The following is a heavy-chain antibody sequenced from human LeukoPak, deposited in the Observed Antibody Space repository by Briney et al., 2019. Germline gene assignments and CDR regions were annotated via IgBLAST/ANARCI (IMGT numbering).Heavy chain of an antibody. J-gene: IGHJ4*02. D-gene: IGHD5-12*01. CDR1: GFTFSSYS. CDR2: ISSSSSTI. V-gene: IGHV3-48*01. CDR3: ARDSVVANFDY. Sequence: GGSLGLSCAASGFTFSSYSMNWVRQAPGKGLEWVSYISSSSSTIYYADSVKGRFTISRDNAKNSLYLQMNSLRAEDTAVYYCARDSVVANFDYWGQGTLVTVSS.